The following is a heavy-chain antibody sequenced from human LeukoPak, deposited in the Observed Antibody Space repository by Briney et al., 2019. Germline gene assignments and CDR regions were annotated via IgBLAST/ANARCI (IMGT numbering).Heavy chain of an antibody. D-gene: IGHD3-3*01. Sequence: SETLSLTCTVSGGSISSSSYYWGWIRQPPGKGLEWIGSIYCSGSTYYNPSLKSRVTISVDTSKNQFSLKLSSVTAADTAVYYCARHYSIFGVVIHFDYWGQGTLVTVSS. CDR3: ARHYSIFGVVIHFDY. CDR1: GGSISSSSYY. J-gene: IGHJ4*02. V-gene: IGHV4-39*01. CDR2: IYCSGST.